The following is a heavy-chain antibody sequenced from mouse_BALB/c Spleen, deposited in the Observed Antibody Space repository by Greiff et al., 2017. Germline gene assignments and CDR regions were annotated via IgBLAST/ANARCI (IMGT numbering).Heavy chain of an antibody. Sequence: VKLQESGPGLVAPSQSLSITCTVSGFSLTSYGVHWVRQPPGKGLEWLGVIWAGGSTNYNSALMSRLSISKDNSKSQVFLKMNSLQTDDTAMYYCARDPPYDYHAMDYWGQGTSVTVSS. D-gene: IGHD6-5*01. CDR2: IWAGGST. CDR3: ARDPPYDYHAMDY. V-gene: IGHV2-9*02. J-gene: IGHJ4*01. CDR1: GFSLTSYG.